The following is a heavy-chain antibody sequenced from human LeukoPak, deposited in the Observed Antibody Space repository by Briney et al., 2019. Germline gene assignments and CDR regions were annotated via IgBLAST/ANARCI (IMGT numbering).Heavy chain of an antibody. V-gene: IGHV4-59*01. CDR1: GGSISSYY. CDR3: ARVPWFGEFPFDY. Sequence: SETLSLTCTVSGGSISSYYWSWIRQPPGKGLEWIGYIYYSGSTNYNPSLKSRVTISVDTSKNQFPLKLSSVTAADTAVYYCARVPWFGEFPFDYWGQGTLVTVSS. J-gene: IGHJ4*02. CDR2: IYYSGST. D-gene: IGHD3-10*01.